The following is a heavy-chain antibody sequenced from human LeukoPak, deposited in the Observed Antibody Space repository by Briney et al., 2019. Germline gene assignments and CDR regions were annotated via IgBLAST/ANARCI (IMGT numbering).Heavy chain of an antibody. J-gene: IGHJ6*03. CDR1: GYTFTGYY. D-gene: IGHD6-13*01. V-gene: IGHV1-2*02. CDR3: ARVKVSSSWYVYYYYMDV. CDR2: INPNSGGT. Sequence: ASVKVSCKASGYTFTGYYMHWVRHAPGQGLEWMGWINPNSGGTNYAQKFQGRVTMTRDTSISTAYMELSRLRSDDTAVYYCARVKVSSSWYVYYYYMDVWGKGTTVTISS.